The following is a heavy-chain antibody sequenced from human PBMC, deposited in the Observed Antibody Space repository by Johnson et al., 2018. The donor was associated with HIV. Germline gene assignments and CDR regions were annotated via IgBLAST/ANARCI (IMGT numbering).Heavy chain of an antibody. V-gene: IGHV3-11*04. CDR1: GFTFTDAW. J-gene: IGHJ3*02. CDR2: IDSRGSII. Sequence: QVQLVESGGGLVKPGGSLTLSCAASGFTFTDAWMSWVRQAPGKGLEWVSYIDSRGSIIYSADSVQGRFTISRDNAKNSLYLQMNSLRAEDTAVYYCARDGVVVVPGGWGAFDIWGQGTLVTVSS. D-gene: IGHD2-15*01. CDR3: ARDGVVVVPGGWGAFDI.